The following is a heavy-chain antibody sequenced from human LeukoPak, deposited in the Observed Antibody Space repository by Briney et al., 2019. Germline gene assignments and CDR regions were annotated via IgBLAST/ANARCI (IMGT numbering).Heavy chain of an antibody. CDR3: ARDYYYYASGSYYPDY. V-gene: IGHV3-66*01. J-gene: IGHJ4*02. D-gene: IGHD3-10*01. Sequence: GGSLRLSCAASGFAVSSNYMSWVRQAPGKGLEWVSAIYSDGNTNYAASVKGRFTISRDNSKNTLYLQMNSLRAEDTAVYYCARDYYYYASGSYYPDYWGPGTLVTVSS. CDR2: IYSDGNT. CDR1: GFAVSSNY.